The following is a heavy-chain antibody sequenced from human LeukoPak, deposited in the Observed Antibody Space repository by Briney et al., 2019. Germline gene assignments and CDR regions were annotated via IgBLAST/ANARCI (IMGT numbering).Heavy chain of an antibody. D-gene: IGHD6-13*01. CDR2: IIPILGIA. CDR1: GGTSSSYA. Sequence: SVKVSCKASGGTSSSYAISWVRQAPGQGLEWMGRIIPILGIANYAQKFQGRVTITADKSTSTAYMELSSLRSEDTAVYYCARASYSSSPDYWGQGTLVTVSS. CDR3: ARASYSSSPDY. V-gene: IGHV1-69*04. J-gene: IGHJ4*02.